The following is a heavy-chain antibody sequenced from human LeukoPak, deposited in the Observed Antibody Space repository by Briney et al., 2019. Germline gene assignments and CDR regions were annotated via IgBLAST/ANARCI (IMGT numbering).Heavy chain of an antibody. CDR2: INPSGGST. CDR1: GYTFTSYY. D-gene: IGHD6-13*01. Sequence: GASVKVSCKASGYTFTSYYMHWVRQAPGQGLEWMGIINPSGGSTSYAQKFQGRVTMTRDMSTSTVYMELSSLRSEGTAVYYCARDLTGYSSSWYWPPRYMDVWGKGTTVTVSS. V-gene: IGHV1-46*01. CDR3: ARDLTGYSSSWYWPPRYMDV. J-gene: IGHJ6*03.